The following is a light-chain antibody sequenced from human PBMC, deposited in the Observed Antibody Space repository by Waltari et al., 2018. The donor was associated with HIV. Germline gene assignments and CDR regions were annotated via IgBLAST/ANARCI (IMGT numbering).Light chain of an antibody. J-gene: IGLJ1*01. CDR1: SSNIGSNY. V-gene: IGLV1-47*01. CDR3: AAWDDSLSGYV. CDR2: RNN. Sequence: QSVLTQPPSASRTPGQRVTIPCSGSSSNIGSNYGYWYQQLPGTAPKLLIYRNNQRPSGVPDRFSGSKSGTSASLAISGLRSEDEADYYCAAWDDSLSGYVFGTGTKVTVL.